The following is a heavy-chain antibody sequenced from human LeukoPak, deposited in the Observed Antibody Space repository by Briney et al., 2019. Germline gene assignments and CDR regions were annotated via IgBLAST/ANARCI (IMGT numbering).Heavy chain of an antibody. V-gene: IGHV1-69*13. Sequence: ASVKVSCKAFGGTFSSYPISWVRQAPGQGLEWMGRVIPIFGSTNYARKFQGRVTMTADDSASTAYMELSSLRSDDTTVYYCARDPTVISLNSFDIWGQGTMVIVSS. J-gene: IGHJ3*02. CDR1: GGTFSSYP. D-gene: IGHD4-17*01. CDR3: ARDPTVISLNSFDI. CDR2: VIPIFGST.